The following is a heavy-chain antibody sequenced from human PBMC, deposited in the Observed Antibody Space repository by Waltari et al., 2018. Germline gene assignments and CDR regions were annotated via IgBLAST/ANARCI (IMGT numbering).Heavy chain of an antibody. CDR2: INPSGGST. CDR1: GYTFTSYY. CDR3: ARWDSSSGGFDY. J-gene: IGHJ4*02. Sequence: QVQLVQSGAEVKKPGASVKVSCKASGYTFTSYYMHWVRQAPGQGLEWMGIINPSGGSTSYAQKFQGRVTMTRDTSPSTVNMELSSLGSEDTAVYYCARWDSSSGGFDYWGQGTLVTVSS. V-gene: IGHV1-46*01. D-gene: IGHD6-6*01.